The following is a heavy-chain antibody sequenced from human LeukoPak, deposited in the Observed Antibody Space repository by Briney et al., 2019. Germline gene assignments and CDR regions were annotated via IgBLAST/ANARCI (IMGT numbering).Heavy chain of an antibody. J-gene: IGHJ5*02. CDR2: IRGSGGST. Sequence: PGGSLRLSRAASGFTFSSYAMSWVREPPGKGLEWVSAIRGSGGSTYHADSVKGRFTISRDNSKNTLYLQMNSLRAGDTAVYYCAKALSGDYEHWFGPWGQGTVVSVS. V-gene: IGHV3-23*01. D-gene: IGHD4-17*01. CDR3: AKALSGDYEHWFGP. CDR1: GFTFSSYA.